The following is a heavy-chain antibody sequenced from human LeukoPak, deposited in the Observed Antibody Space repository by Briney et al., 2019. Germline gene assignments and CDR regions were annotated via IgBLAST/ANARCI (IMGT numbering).Heavy chain of an antibody. J-gene: IGHJ4*02. V-gene: IGHV4-39*01. D-gene: IGHD3-10*01. CDR3: ARQVLLWFGELSSGDADY. CDR1: AGSISSSSYE. Sequence: PSETLSLTCTVSAGSISSSSYEWGWLRHPPGKGREWSGCIYYSGSTHYNPSLKSRVTISVDTSKNQFSLKLSSVTAADTAVYYCARQVLLWFGELSSGDADYWGQGTLVTVSS. CDR2: IYYSGST.